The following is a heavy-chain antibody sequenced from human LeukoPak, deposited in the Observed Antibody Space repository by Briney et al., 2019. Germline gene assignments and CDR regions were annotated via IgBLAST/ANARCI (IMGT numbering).Heavy chain of an antibody. J-gene: IGHJ5*02. V-gene: IGHV4-34*01. CDR3: ARALKWRPWYTWNYGEPDITWFDP. D-gene: IGHD1-7*01. CDR2: INHSGST. CDR1: GGSFSGYY. Sequence: PSETLSLTCAVYGGSFSGYYWSWIRQPPGKGLEWIGEINHSGSTNYNPSLKSRVTISVDTSKNQFSLKLSSVTAADTAVYYCARALKWRPWYTWNYGEPDITWFDPWGQGTLVTVSS.